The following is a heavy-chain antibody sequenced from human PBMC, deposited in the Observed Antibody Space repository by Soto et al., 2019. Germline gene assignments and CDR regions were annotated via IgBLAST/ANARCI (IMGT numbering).Heavy chain of an antibody. CDR3: TTGGDYYGSGSYYNWGYYFDY. J-gene: IGHJ4*02. CDR1: GFTFSNAW. Sequence: EVQLVESGGGLVKPGGSLRLSCAASGFTFSNAWMSWVRQAPGKGLEWVGRIKSKTDGGTTDYAAPVKGRFTISRDDSKNTLYLQMNSLKTEDTAVYYCTTGGDYYGSGSYYNWGYYFDYWGQGTLVTVSS. D-gene: IGHD3-10*01. CDR2: IKSKTDGGTT. V-gene: IGHV3-15*01.